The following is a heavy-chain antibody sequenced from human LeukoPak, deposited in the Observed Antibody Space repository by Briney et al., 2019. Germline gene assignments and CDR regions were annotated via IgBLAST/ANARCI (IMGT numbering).Heavy chain of an antibody. Sequence: GESLKISCKGSGYSFTSYWIGWVRQMPGKGLEWMGIIYPGDSDTRYSPSFQGQVTISADKSISTAYLQWSSLKASDTAMYYCARHSYYYDSSGYYIDAFDIWGQGTMVTVSS. D-gene: IGHD3-22*01. V-gene: IGHV5-51*01. CDR2: IYPGDSDT. J-gene: IGHJ3*02. CDR1: GYSFTSYW. CDR3: ARHSYYYDSSGYYIDAFDI.